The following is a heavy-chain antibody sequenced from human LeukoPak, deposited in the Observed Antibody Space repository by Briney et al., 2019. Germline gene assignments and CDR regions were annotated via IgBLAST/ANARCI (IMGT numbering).Heavy chain of an antibody. Sequence: GSLRLSCAASGFTFSDYYMSWIRQAPGKGLEWVSYISSSGSTIYYADSVKGRFTISRDNAKNSLYLQMSSLRAEDTAVYYCARIPTALLYYYYYYMDVWGKGTTVTVSS. CDR3: ARIPTALLYYYYYYMDV. J-gene: IGHJ6*03. V-gene: IGHV3-11*04. D-gene: IGHD5-18*01. CDR2: ISSSGSTI. CDR1: GFTFSDYY.